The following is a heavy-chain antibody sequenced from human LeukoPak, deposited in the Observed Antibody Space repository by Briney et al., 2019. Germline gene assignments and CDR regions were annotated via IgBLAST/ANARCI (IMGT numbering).Heavy chain of an antibody. V-gene: IGHV4-59*01. CDR1: GGSISSYY. CDR2: IYYSGSP. CDR3: ARGGNYAGYYYLDV. J-gene: IGHJ6*03. D-gene: IGHD1-7*01. Sequence: PSETLSLTCTVSGGSISSYYWSWIRQPPGKGLEWIGYIYYSGSPNYNPSLKSRVTISVDTSKTQFPLKLSSVTAADTAVYYCARGGNYAGYYYLDVWGKGTTVTVSS.